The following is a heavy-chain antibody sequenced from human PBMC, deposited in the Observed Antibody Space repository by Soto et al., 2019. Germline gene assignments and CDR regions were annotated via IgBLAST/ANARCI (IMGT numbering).Heavy chain of an antibody. CDR3: ARDIYSDSTVGTPDV. CDR2: ISDDGSRK. Sequence: QVQMVESGGGVVQPGRSLRLSCAVSGFIFINHAMHWVRQAPGKGLEWVAVISDDGSRKYYADSVKGRFTISRDNSKNTLYLQMNSLSDDDTAVYYCARDIYSDSTVGTPDVWGQGTMLIVSS. V-gene: IGHV3-30*04. J-gene: IGHJ3*01. CDR1: GFIFINHA. D-gene: IGHD2-15*01.